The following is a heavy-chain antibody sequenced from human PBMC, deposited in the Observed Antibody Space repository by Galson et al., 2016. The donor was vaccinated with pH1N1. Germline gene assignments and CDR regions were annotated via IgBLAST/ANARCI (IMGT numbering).Heavy chain of an antibody. V-gene: IGHV3-23*01. J-gene: IGHJ4*02. D-gene: IGHD6-6*01. Sequence: SLRLSCAASGLTFSSYAMHWVRQAPGRGLEWVSTITGSGGSTYYPDSVKGRFTISRDNSKNTRYLQMNSLRAEDTAVYHCAKAYSNSSGYYFEYWGQGALVTVSS. CDR1: GLTFSSYA. CDR3: AKAYSNSSGYYFEY. CDR2: ITGSGGST.